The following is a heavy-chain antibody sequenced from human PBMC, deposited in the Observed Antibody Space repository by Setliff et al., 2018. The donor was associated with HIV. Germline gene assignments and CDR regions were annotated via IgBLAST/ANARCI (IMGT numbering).Heavy chain of an antibody. CDR1: GFSVTRDFF. Sequence: SETLSLTCTVSGFSVTRDFFWGWIRQAPGKGLEWIGSVRHGGGTYHNPSLNSRVTISVDTSKNQFSLKLRSVTAADTAVYYCARDKMEAPAGTKGYYYYYGMDVWGQGSTVTVSS. CDR2: VRHGGGT. D-gene: IGHD2-2*01. V-gene: IGHV4-38-2*02. CDR3: ARDKMEAPAGTKGYYYYYGMDV. J-gene: IGHJ6*02.